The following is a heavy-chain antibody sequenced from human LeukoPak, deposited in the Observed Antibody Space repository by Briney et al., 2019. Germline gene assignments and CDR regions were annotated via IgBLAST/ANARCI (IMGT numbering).Heavy chain of an antibody. J-gene: IGHJ6*02. CDR3: ARHNDYYYYGMDV. CDR2: LYYSGRP. Sequence: SETLSLTCTVSHGSISSSNYCWGWIRQPPGKGLEWIGSLYYSGRPYYNPSLKSRVTISVDTSKNQFSLKLRSVTAADTAVYYCARHNDYYYYGMDVWGQGTTVTVSS. CDR1: HGSISSSNYC. V-gene: IGHV4-39*01.